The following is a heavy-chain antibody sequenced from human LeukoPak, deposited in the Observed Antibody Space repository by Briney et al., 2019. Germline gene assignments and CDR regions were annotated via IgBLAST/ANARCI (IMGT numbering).Heavy chain of an antibody. CDR3: ARGVYGMVSGGGPKYYYYYYYMDV. J-gene: IGHJ6*03. CDR2: IYSGGST. Sequence: GGSLRLSCAASGFTVSSNYMSWVRQAPGKGLEWVSVIYSGGSTYYADSVRGRFTISRDNSKNTLYLQMNSLRAEDTAVYYCARGVYGMVSGGGPKYYYYYYYMDVWGKGTTVTVSS. V-gene: IGHV3-66*02. D-gene: IGHD3-16*01. CDR1: GFTVSSNY.